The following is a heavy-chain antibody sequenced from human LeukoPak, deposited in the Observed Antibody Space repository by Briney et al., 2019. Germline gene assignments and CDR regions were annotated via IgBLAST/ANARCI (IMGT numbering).Heavy chain of an antibody. V-gene: IGHV4-59*12. J-gene: IGHJ5*02. D-gene: IGHD2-15*01. CDR1: GGSISSYY. CDR3: ARRGYCSGGSCLDWFDP. CDR2: IYYSGST. Sequence: PSETLSLTCTVSGGSISSYYWSWIRQPPGKGLEWIGYIYYSGSTNYNPSLKSRVTISVDTSKNQFSLKLSSVTAADTAVYYCARRGYCSGGSCLDWFDPWGQGTLVTVSS.